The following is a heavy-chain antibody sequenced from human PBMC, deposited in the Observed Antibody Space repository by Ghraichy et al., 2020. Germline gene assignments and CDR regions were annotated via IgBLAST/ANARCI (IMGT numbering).Heavy chain of an antibody. CDR3: ARSVEALEGAGYYFDS. CDR1: GGSFNLYA. D-gene: IGHD6-13*01. CDR2: IVPMFGTT. J-gene: IGHJ4*02. Sequence: SVKVSCKSSGGSFNLYAVNWVRQAPGRGLEWMGGIVPMFGTTTYARKFQGRVTISTDESTSIVYMELSSLRSEDTAMYICARSVEALEGAGYYFDSWGQGTLVTVSS. V-gene: IGHV1-69*05.